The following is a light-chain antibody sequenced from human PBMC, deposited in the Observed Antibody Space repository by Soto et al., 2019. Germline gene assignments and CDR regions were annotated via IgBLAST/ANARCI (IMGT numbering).Light chain of an antibody. Sequence: QSALTQPASVSGSPGQSITISCTGTSSDVGSYNLVSWYQQHPGKAPKIMIYEGSKRPSGVSNRFSGSKSGNTASLTISGLQAEDEADYYCCSDAGSSTAVVFGGGTKLTVL. J-gene: IGLJ2*01. CDR3: CSDAGSSTAVV. CDR1: SSDVGSYNL. CDR2: EGS. V-gene: IGLV2-23*01.